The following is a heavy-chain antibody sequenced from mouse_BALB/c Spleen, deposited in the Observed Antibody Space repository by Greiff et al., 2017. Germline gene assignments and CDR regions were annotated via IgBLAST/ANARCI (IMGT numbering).Heavy chain of an antibody. CDR2: IWWDDVK. J-gene: IGHJ1*01. D-gene: IGHD6-1*01. Sequence: VKLMESGPGILQPSQTLSLTCSFSGFSLSTSGMGVGWIRQPSGKGLEWLAHIWWDDVKRYNPALKSRLTISKDTSSSQVFLKIASVDTADTATYYCARIQGANSFYWYFDVWGAGTTVTVSS. V-gene: IGHV8-8*01. CDR1: GFSLSTSGMG. CDR3: ARIQGANSFYWYFDV.